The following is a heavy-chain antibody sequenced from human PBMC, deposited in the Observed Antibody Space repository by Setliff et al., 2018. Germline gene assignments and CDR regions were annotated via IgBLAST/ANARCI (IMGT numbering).Heavy chain of an antibody. CDR1: GFTFGSYW. J-gene: IGHJ4*02. D-gene: IGHD3-10*01. CDR3: FTGRGY. V-gene: IGHV3-7*01. Sequence: PGGSLRLSCAASGFTFGSYWMNWVRQAPGKGLEWVANISPDGSERYTVDFLRGRFTISRDNGKTLVFLQMNSLKVKDTAVYYCFTGRGYGGQGTQVTVSS. CDR2: ISPDGSER.